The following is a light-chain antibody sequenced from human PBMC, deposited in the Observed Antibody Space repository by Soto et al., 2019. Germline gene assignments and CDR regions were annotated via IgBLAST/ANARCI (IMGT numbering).Light chain of an antibody. J-gene: IGKJ4*01. CDR3: QQYYSTPLT. CDR1: QSISSY. Sequence: DIQMTQSPSSLSASVGDRVTITCRASQSISSYLNWYQQKPGKAPKLLIYAASSLQSVVPSRFSGSGSGTDFTLTISSLQAEDVAVYYCQQYYSTPLTFGGGTKVDIK. CDR2: AAS. V-gene: IGKV1-39*01.